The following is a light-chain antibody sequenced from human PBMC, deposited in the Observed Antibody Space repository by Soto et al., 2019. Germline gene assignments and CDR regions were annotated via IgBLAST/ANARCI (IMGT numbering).Light chain of an antibody. CDR1: SGHSSYA. Sequence: QAVVTQSPSASASLGASVKLTCTLSSGHSSYAIAWHQQQPEKGPRYLMKLNSDGSHSKGDGIPDRFSGSSSGAARYLTISSLQSEDEADYYCQTWGTGIHVFGTGTKVTVL. CDR2: LNSDGSH. V-gene: IGLV4-69*01. J-gene: IGLJ1*01. CDR3: QTWGTGIHV.